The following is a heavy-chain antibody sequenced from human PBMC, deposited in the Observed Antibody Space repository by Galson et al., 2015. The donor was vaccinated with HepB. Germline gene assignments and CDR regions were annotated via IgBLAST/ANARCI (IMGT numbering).Heavy chain of an antibody. D-gene: IGHD3-22*01. Sequence: SLRLSCAASGFTFSSYAMSWVRQAPGKGLEWVSAISGSGGSTYYADSVKGRFTISRDNSKNTLYLQMNSLRAEDTAVYYCASLGDSSGYYYEPFDYWGQGTLVTVSS. CDR2: ISGSGGST. CDR3: ASLGDSSGYYYEPFDY. J-gene: IGHJ4*02. CDR1: GFTFSSYA. V-gene: IGHV3-23*01.